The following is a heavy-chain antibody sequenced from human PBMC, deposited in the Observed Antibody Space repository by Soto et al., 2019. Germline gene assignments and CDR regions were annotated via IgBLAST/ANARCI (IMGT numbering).Heavy chain of an antibody. V-gene: IGHV4-39*01. D-gene: IGHD3-10*01. J-gene: IGHJ4*02. CDR2: IYYSGST. CDR3: TASESFYRPGEY. CDR1: GGSISSRSYY. Sequence: QLQLEESGPGLVKPSETLSLTCIVSGGSISSRSYYWGWIRQPPGKGLEWIGSIYYSGSTYYNPSLKSRVTMSVDTSKNQFSLKLTSVTAGDTAVYYCTASESFYRPGEYWGQGTLVTVSS.